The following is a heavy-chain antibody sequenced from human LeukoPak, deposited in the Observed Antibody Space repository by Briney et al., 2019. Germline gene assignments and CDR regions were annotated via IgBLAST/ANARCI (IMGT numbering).Heavy chain of an antibody. Sequence: GGSLRLSCAASGFNVSSNYMSWVRQAPGKGLEWVSLIYSGGATHYADSVKGRFTISRDKSKNTLYLQMNSLRAEDTAVYYCARVGSGSYYSLYYYYYGMDVWGQGTTVTVSS. CDR1: GFNVSSNY. CDR2: IYSGGAT. CDR3: ARVGSGSYYSLYYYYYGMDV. D-gene: IGHD1-26*01. V-gene: IGHV3-66*01. J-gene: IGHJ6*02.